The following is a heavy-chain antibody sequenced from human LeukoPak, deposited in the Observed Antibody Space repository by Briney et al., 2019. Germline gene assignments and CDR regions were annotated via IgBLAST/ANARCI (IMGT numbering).Heavy chain of an antibody. CDR1: GFTFSSYW. CDR3: AKDGGGTDFDY. V-gene: IGHV3-30*18. CDR2: ILTDGSNE. Sequence: GGSLRLSCAASGFTFSSYWMSWVRQAPGKGLEWVAFILTDGSNEHYADSVKGRFTISRDNSKNTLYLQMNSLRAEDTAIYYCAKDGGGTDFDYWGQGTLVTVSS. D-gene: IGHD1-26*01. J-gene: IGHJ4*02.